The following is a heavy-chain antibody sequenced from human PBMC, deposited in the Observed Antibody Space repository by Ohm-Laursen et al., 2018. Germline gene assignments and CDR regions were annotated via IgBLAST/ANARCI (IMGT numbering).Heavy chain of an antibody. V-gene: IGHV3-23*01. J-gene: IGHJ3*01. CDR1: GFSFSSYA. CDR3: ASRRIVTMDRGAFNV. Sequence: SLRLSCSASGFSFSSYAVTWVRQAPGKGLEWVSAIGGDGRTHYADSVKGRFTISKDKSKNMLYLQMNSLRAEDTAVYHCASRRIVTMDRGAFNVWGQGTMVTVSS. CDR2: IGGDGRT. D-gene: IGHD4-11*01.